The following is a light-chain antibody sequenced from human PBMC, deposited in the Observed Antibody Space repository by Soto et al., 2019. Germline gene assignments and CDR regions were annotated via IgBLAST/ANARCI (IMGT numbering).Light chain of an antibody. CDR3: GTWDSSLSAVV. J-gene: IGLJ2*01. CDR1: SSNIGNNY. V-gene: IGLV1-51*02. CDR2: ENN. Sequence: QSVLTQPPSVSAAPGQKVTISCSGSSSNIGNNYVSWYQQLPGTAPKLLIYENNKRPSGIPDRFYGSKSGTSATLGITGLQTGDEADDYCGTWDSSLSAVVFGGGTKLTVL.